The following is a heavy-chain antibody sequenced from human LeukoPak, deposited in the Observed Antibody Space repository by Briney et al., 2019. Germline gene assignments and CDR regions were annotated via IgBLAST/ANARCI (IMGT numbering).Heavy chain of an antibody. V-gene: IGHV7-4-1*02. J-gene: IGHJ3*02. D-gene: IGHD3-10*01. CDR2: INTNTGNP. CDR3: ARAVVRGSLHDAFDI. Sequence: GASVKVSCKASEYTFTDYAMNWVRQAPGQGLEWMGWINTNTGNPTYAQGFTGRFVFSLDTSVSTAYLQISSLKAEDTAVYYCARAVVRGSLHDAFDIWGQGTMVTVSS. CDR1: EYTFTDYA.